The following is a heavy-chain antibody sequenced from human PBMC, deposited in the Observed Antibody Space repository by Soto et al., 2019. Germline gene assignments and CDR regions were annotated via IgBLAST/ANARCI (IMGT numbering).Heavy chain of an antibody. Sequence: QVQLQESGPGLVKPSQTLSLTCTVSGGSISSGDYYWSWIRQPPGKGLEWIGYIYYSGSTYYNPSLKSRVTISVDTSKNQFSLKLSSVTAADTAVYYCARGGITIFGVASNWFDPWGQGTLVTVSS. CDR3: ARGGITIFGVASNWFDP. CDR2: IYYSGST. J-gene: IGHJ5*02. D-gene: IGHD3-3*01. V-gene: IGHV4-30-4*01. CDR1: GGSISSGDYY.